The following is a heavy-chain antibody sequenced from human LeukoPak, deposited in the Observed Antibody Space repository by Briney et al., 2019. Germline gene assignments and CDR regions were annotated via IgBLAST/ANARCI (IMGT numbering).Heavy chain of an antibody. CDR3: ARDTAIIYYYYMDV. J-gene: IGHJ6*03. CDR1: GGSFSGYY. V-gene: IGHV4-34*01. D-gene: IGHD5-18*01. Sequence: SETLSLTCAVYGGSFSGYYWSWIRQPPGKGLEWIGEINHSGSTNYNPSLKSRITISVDTSKNQFSLKLSSVTAADTAVYYCARDTAIIYYYYMDVWGKGTTVTVSS. CDR2: INHSGST.